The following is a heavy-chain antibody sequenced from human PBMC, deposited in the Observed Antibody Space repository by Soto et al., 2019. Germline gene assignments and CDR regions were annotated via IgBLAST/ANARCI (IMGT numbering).Heavy chain of an antibody. V-gene: IGHV3-11*01. CDR3: ARDIGGGYDLLDAFDI. CDR2: ISSSGSTI. D-gene: IGHD5-12*01. Sequence: LRLSCAASGFTFSDYYISWIRQAPGKGLEWVSYISSSGSTIYYADSVKGRFTISRDNAKNSLYLQMNSLRAEDTAVYYCARDIGGGYDLLDAFDIWGQGTMVTVSS. J-gene: IGHJ3*02. CDR1: GFTFSDYY.